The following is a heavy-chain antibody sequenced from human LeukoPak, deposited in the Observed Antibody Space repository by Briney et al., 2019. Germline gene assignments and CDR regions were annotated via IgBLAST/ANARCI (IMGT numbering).Heavy chain of an antibody. CDR1: GFTFSSYW. J-gene: IGHJ4*02. CDR2: IKQDGSEK. V-gene: IGHV3-7*01. CDR3: ARGVSFLDYYDGDY. D-gene: IGHD3-22*01. Sequence: GGSLRLSCAASGFTFSSYWMSWVRQAPGKGLEWVANIKQDGSEKYYVDSVKGRFTISRDNAKNSLYLQMNSLRAEDTAVYYCARGVSFLDYYDGDYWGQGTLVTVSS.